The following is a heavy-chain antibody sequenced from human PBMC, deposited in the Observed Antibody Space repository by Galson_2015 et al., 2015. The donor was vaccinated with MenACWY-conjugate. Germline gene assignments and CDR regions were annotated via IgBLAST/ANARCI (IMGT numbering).Heavy chain of an antibody. D-gene: IGHD4-17*01. J-gene: IGHJ4*02. CDR3: ARQNGDTDWGFDI. CDR2: IYNDGAT. V-gene: IGHV3-66*04. CDR1: GFTVISSY. Sequence: SLRLSCAASGFTVISSYMTWVRQAPGKGLEWVSVIYNDGATHYTDSVKCRFTISRDNSKNTLYLQRNSLRAEDTAVYYCARQNGDTDWGFDIWGQGTLVTVSS.